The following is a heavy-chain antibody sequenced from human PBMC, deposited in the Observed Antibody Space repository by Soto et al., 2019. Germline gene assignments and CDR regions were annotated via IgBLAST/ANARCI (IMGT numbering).Heavy chain of an antibody. CDR3: ARHLEGYGMDV. V-gene: IGHV5-51*01. CDR2: IYPDDSDT. Sequence: GASLKISCKGSGYSFTNYWIGWVRQMPGKGLEWMGIIYPDDSDTRYSPSFQGQVTFSADKSTNSAYLQWSSLKASDTAMYYCARHLEGYGMDVWGQGTTVTVSS. J-gene: IGHJ6*02. CDR1: GYSFTNYW.